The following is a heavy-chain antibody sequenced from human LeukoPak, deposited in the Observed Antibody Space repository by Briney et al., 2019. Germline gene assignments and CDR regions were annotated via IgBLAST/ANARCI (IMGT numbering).Heavy chain of an antibody. CDR2: ISYDGSNK. CDR1: GFTFSSYG. Sequence: GGSLRLSCAASGFTFSSYGMHWVRQALGKGLEWVAVISYDGSNKYYADSVKGRFTISRDNSKNTLYLQMNSLRAEDTAVYYCAKEGSGWYYYYYYYGMDVWGQGTTVTVSS. D-gene: IGHD6-19*01. J-gene: IGHJ6*02. CDR3: AKEGSGWYYYYYYYGMDV. V-gene: IGHV3-30*18.